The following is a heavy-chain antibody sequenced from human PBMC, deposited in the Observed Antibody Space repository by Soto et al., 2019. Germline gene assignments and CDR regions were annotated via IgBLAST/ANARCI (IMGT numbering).Heavy chain of an antibody. CDR2: INAGNGNT. CDR3: ARGGGPVTRGVADY. V-gene: IGHV1-3*01. CDR1: GYTFTSYA. J-gene: IGHJ4*02. Sequence: QVQLVQSGAEVKKPGASVKVSCKASGYTFTSYAMHWVHQAPGQRLEWMGWINAGNGNTKYSQKFQGRVTITRDTSASTAYMELSSLRSEDTAVYYCARGGGPVTRGVADYWGQGTLVTVSS. D-gene: IGHD4-4*01.